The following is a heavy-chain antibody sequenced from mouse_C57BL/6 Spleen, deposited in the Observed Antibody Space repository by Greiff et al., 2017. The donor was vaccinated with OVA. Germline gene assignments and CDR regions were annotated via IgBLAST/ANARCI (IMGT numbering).Heavy chain of an antibody. Sequence: QVQLQQPGAELVRPGSSVKLSCKASGYTFTSYWMDWVKQRPGQGLEWIGNIYPSDSETHYNQQFKDKATLTVDQSSSTAYMQLSSLTSEDSAVYYCAIRDHYSNPWFAYWGQGTLVTVSA. V-gene: IGHV1-61*01. CDR2: IYPSDSET. D-gene: IGHD2-5*01. CDR1: GYTFTSYW. J-gene: IGHJ3*01. CDR3: AIRDHYSNPWFAY.